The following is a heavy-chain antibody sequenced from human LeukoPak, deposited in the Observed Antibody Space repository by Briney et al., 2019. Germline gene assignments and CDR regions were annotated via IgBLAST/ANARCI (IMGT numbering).Heavy chain of an antibody. Sequence: PGGSLRLSCAASGFTFSSDWMRWVRQAPGKGLEWVASINQEGTGKYYVDSVKGRFTVSRDNAKNSLSLQMNNLRTEDTALYYCAKTSLSDASGHYYYMDVWGKGTTVTVSS. J-gene: IGHJ6*03. D-gene: IGHD3-3*01. CDR3: AKTSLSDASGHYYYMDV. V-gene: IGHV3-7*01. CDR2: INQEGTGK. CDR1: GFTFSSDW.